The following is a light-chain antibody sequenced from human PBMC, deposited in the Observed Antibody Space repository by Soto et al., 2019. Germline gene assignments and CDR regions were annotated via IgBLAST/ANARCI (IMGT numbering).Light chain of an antibody. V-gene: IGLV1-44*01. Sequence: QSLLTQPPYASGTPGQRFTISCSGSMSSVGSNTVNWYQHLPGTAPKLLIYSNNHRPSGVPDRFSASKAGASASLAISGLQSEDEGDYYCAAWDASLGGFYVFGSGTKVT. CDR3: AAWDASLGGFYV. CDR2: SNN. CDR1: MSSVGSNT. J-gene: IGLJ1*01.